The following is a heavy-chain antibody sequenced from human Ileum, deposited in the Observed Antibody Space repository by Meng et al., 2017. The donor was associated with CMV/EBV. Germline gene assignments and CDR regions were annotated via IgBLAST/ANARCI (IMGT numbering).Heavy chain of an antibody. CDR3: AKDQNPAFSSGWPYYFDS. Sequence: GGSLRLSCAAPGFTFSNCGMPWVRQAPGKGLEWLAVIWYKGGNKYYADSVKGRFTVSRDNSQNILYLQMTNLRAEDTAVYYCAKDQNPAFSSGWPYYFDSWGQGTPVTVSS. J-gene: IGHJ4*02. CDR1: GFTFSNCG. D-gene: IGHD6-25*01. CDR2: IWYKGGNK. V-gene: IGHV3-33*06.